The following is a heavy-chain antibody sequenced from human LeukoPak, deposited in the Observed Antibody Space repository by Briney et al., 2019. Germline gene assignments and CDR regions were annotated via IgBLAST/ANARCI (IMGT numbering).Heavy chain of an antibody. V-gene: IGHV3-23*01. CDR1: GFTVDSNY. Sequence: GGSLRLSCAASGFTVDSNYLSWVRQAPGKGLEWVSGISGSGGSTYYADSVKGRFTISRDSSKNTLYLQMNSLRAEDTAVYYCAKSQSPNYSYGMDVWGQGTTVTVSS. J-gene: IGHJ6*02. CDR2: ISGSGGST. D-gene: IGHD6-19*01. CDR3: AKSQSPNYSYGMDV.